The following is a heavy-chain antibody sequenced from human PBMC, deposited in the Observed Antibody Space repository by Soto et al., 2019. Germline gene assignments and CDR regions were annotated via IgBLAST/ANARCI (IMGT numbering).Heavy chain of an antibody. V-gene: IGHV3-9*01. CDR3: VKSVHPQLNWYFDF. CDR1: GFGFEDYA. J-gene: IGHJ2*01. CDR2: ISYFNGDNR. Sequence: QLVESGGGLVQPGRSLRLSCAASGFGFEDYAMYWVRRAPGKGLEWVSGISYFNGDNREYADAVKGRFTISRDNRKNRVFLQMNNLRPEDTALYYCVKSVHPQLNWYFDFWGRGTLVTVSS. D-gene: IGHD2-2*01.